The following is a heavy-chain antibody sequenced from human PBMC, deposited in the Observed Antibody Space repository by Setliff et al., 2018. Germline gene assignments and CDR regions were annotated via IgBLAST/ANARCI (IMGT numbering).Heavy chain of an antibody. Sequence: SVKVSCKASGGTFSSYAISWVRQAPGQGLEWMGGIIPIFGTANYAQKFQGRVTITADKSTSTAYMELSSLRSEDTAVYYCARVSRSYGLPLDYWGQGTLVTVSS. V-gene: IGHV1-69*06. J-gene: IGHJ4*02. D-gene: IGHD5-18*01. CDR3: ARVSRSYGLPLDY. CDR2: IIPIFGTA. CDR1: GGTFSSYA.